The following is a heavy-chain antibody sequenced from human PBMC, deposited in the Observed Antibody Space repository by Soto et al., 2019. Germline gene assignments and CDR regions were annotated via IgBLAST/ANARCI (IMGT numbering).Heavy chain of an antibody. Sequence: QVQLVESGGGLVKPGGSLRLSCAASGFDFRDYYMAWIRQTPGKGLEWVSYISMFATAPYYADSVKGRFTISRDYASNSLFLQMSTVSVAATAVYCCVRDRAGSRSFPPNAFDFWGQGTMVTVSS. CDR1: GFDFRDYY. J-gene: IGHJ3*01. D-gene: IGHD3-10*01. CDR3: VRDRAGSRSFPPNAFDF. CDR2: ISMFATAP. V-gene: IGHV3-11*01.